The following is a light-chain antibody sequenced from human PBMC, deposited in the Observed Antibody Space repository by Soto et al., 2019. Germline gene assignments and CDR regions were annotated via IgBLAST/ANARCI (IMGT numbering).Light chain of an antibody. CDR2: GAS. J-gene: IGKJ5*01. CDR1: QSVSSN. CDR3: QQYNNWPPIT. Sequence: EIVMTQSPATLSVSPGERATLSCRASQSVSSNLARYQHKPGQAPRLLIFGASTRATGIPARFSVSGSGTEFTLTVSSLQSEDFAVYYCQQYNNWPPITFGQWTRLEIK. V-gene: IGKV3-15*01.